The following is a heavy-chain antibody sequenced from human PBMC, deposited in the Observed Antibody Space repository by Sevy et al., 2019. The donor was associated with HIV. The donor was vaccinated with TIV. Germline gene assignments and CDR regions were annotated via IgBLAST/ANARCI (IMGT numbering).Heavy chain of an antibody. V-gene: IGHV1-18*01. CDR1: GFSFSSYG. CDR2: IGVYNGNS. CDR3: ARVPTYYYGSSTYFDY. Sequence: ASVKVSCKASGFSFSSYGFTWVRQAPGQGLEWMGWIGVYNGNSNSAQRLQGRGTLTTDTSTSTVYMELSGLKSDDTAVYYCARVPTYYYGSSTYFDYWGQGTPVTVSS. J-gene: IGHJ4*02. D-gene: IGHD3-10*01.